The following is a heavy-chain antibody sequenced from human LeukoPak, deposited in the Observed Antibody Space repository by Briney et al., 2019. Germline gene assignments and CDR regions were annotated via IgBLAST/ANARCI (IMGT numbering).Heavy chain of an antibody. CDR2: IIPILGIA. Sequence: SVKVSCKASGGTFSSYAISWVRQAPGQGLEWMGRIIPILGIANYARKFQGRVTITADKSTSTAYMELSSLRSEDTAVYYCARGGGRITGTTFDYWGQGTLVTVSS. CDR3: ARGGGRITGTTFDY. CDR1: GGTFSSYA. J-gene: IGHJ4*02. V-gene: IGHV1-69*04. D-gene: IGHD1-20*01.